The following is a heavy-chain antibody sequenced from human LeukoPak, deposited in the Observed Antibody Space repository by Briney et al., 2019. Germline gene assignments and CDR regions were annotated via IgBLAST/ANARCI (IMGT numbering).Heavy chain of an antibody. J-gene: IGHJ4*02. D-gene: IGHD2-2*01. CDR3: AKTETPYCSGTSCFVDY. Sequence: GGSLRLSCAASGFTFSSYAMSWVRQVPGKGLEWVSAISGSGGSTYYADSVKGRFTISRDNSKNTLYLQINSLRAEDTAVYYCAKTETPYCSGTSCFVDYWGQGTLVTVSS. CDR1: GFTFSSYA. V-gene: IGHV3-23*01. CDR2: ISGSGGST.